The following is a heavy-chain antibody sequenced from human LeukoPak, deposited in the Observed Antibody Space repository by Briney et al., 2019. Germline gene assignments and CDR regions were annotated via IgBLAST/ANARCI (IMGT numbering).Heavy chain of an antibody. CDR3: ARVKKFTLLPSFDY. D-gene: IGHD2-15*01. CDR2: ITTSGDTI. V-gene: IGHV3-48*03. J-gene: IGHJ4*02. Sequence: GGSLRLSCAASGFSFDSYEMNWVRQAPGKGLERLSYITTSGDTIYYADSEKGRFTISRDNAKNSLYLQMNSLRAEDTAVYYCARVKKFTLLPSFDYWGQGTLVTVSS. CDR1: GFSFDSYE.